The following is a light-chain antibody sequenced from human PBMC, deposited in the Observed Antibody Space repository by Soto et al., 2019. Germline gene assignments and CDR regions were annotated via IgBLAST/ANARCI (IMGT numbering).Light chain of an antibody. J-gene: IGKJ4*01. CDR3: QTSTIAPLT. Sequence: DNQMTKSLSSLSAYIDDRVTITCRASQDINNYLAWYQQKPGKVPKLLIYGASTLHSGVPSRFSGSGSGTDFTLTISRLQPGDVAPYYCQTSTIAPLTFGGGTKVDVK. V-gene: IGKV1-27*01. CDR1: QDINNY. CDR2: GAS.